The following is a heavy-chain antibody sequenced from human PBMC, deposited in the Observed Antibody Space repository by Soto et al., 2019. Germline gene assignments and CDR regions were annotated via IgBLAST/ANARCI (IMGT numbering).Heavy chain of an antibody. J-gene: IGHJ4*02. Sequence: SETLSLTCAVYGGSFSGYYWSWIRQPPGKGLEWIGEINHSGSTNYNPSLKSRVTISVDTSKNQFSLKLSSVTAADTAVYYCARVRAARYFDYWGQETLVTFPS. CDR3: ARVRAARYFDY. CDR2: INHSGST. CDR1: GGSFSGYY. D-gene: IGHD6-6*01. V-gene: IGHV4-34*01.